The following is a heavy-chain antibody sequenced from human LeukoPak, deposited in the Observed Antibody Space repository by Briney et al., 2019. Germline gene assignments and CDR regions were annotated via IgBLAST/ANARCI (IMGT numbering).Heavy chain of an antibody. CDR1: GGSISSSSYY. CDR3: ARHERLYVWGSYRDDY. D-gene: IGHD3-16*02. Sequence: SETLSLTCTVSGGSISSSSYYWGWNRQPPGKGLEWIGSIYYSGSTYYNPSLKSRVTISVDTSKNQFSLKLSSVTAADTAVYYCARHERLYVWGSYRDDYWGQGTLVTVSS. J-gene: IGHJ4*02. CDR2: IYYSGST. V-gene: IGHV4-39*01.